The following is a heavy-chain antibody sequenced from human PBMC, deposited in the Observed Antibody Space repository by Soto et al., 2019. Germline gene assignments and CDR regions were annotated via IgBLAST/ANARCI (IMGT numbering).Heavy chain of an antibody. CDR1: GGSISSISYY. CDR3: ARRTSVARYYSDS. D-gene: IGHD6-19*01. V-gene: IGHV4-39*01. J-gene: IGHJ4*02. Sequence: QLQLQESGPGLVKPSETLFLTCSVSGGSISSISYYCGWIRQPPGNGLDWIGSIYYSGSTYYNPSLNSRVTISADTSKNQFSLKLSSVTAADTAVYYCARRTSVARYYSDSWVQGTLVTFSS. CDR2: IYYSGST.